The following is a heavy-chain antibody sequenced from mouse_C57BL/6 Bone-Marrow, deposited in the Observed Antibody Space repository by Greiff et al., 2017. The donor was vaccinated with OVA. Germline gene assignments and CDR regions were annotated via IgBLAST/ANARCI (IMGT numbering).Heavy chain of an antibody. V-gene: IGHV1-62-3*01. Sequence: QVQLQQPGAELVKPGASVKLSCKASGYTFTSYWMHWVKQRPGRGLEWIGRIDPNSGGTKYNEKFKSKATLTVDKSSSTAYMELRSLTSEDTAVYDCARGGGRFAYWGQGTLVTVSA. CDR3: ARGGGRFAY. CDR2: IDPNSGGT. J-gene: IGHJ3*01. D-gene: IGHD3-3*01. CDR1: GYTFTSYW.